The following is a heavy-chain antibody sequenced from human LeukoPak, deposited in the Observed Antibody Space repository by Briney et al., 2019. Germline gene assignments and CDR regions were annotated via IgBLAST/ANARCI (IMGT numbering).Heavy chain of an antibody. D-gene: IGHD2-15*01. Sequence: GGSLRLSCAASGFTFSSYAMNWVRQAPGKGLEWVSAISGSGGSTYYADSVKGRFTISRDNSKNTLYLQMNSLRAEDTAVYYCAKLGYCSGGSCYHYYYYGMDVWGQGTTVTVSS. CDR1: GFTFSSYA. J-gene: IGHJ6*02. V-gene: IGHV3-23*01. CDR2: ISGSGGST. CDR3: AKLGYCSGGSCYHYYYYGMDV.